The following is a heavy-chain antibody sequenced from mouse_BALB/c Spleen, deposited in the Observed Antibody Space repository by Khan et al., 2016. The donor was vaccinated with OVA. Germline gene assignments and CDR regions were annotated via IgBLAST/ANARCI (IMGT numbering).Heavy chain of an antibody. Sequence: QVRLQQSGAELARPGASVKMSCKASGYTFTTYTIHWVKQRPGQGLEWIGYIIPSSDYTNNNKKLKDKATLTADKSSSTAYLQLSSLNTEESAVNSCAREGAYYRSDGWFAYWGQGTLVTVSA. CDR2: IIPSSDYT. D-gene: IGHD2-14*01. V-gene: IGHV1-4*01. CDR3: AREGAYYRSDGWFAY. CDR1: GYTFTTYT. J-gene: IGHJ3*01.